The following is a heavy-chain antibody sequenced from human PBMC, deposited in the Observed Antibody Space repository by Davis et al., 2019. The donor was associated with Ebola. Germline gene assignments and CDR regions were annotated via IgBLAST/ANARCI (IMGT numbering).Heavy chain of an antibody. Sequence: PGGSLRLSCKGSGYSFTNYWIAWVRQMPGKGLEWMGIIYPGDSDARYSPSFQGQVTISYDKSITTAYLQWSSLKASDTAMYYCARHKNGHGSPNLYLPNDYWGQGTLVTVSS. CDR1: GYSFTNYW. D-gene: IGHD2-8*01. J-gene: IGHJ4*02. V-gene: IGHV5-51*01. CDR3: ARHKNGHGSPNLYLPNDY. CDR2: IYPGDSDA.